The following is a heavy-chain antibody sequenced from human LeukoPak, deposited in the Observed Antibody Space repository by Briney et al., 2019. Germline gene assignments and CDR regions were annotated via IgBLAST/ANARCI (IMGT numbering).Heavy chain of an antibody. V-gene: IGHV3-7*01. CDR1: GFTFSSYW. D-gene: IGHD5-18*01. CDR3: ARIRSGYSYGWGNCYYGMDV. CDR2: IKQDGSEK. Sequence: GGSLRLSCAASGFTFSSYWMSWVRQAPGKGLEWVANIKQDGSEKYYVDSVKGRFTISRDNAKNSLYLQMNSLRAEDTAVYYCARIRSGYSYGWGNCYYGMDVWGQGTTVTVSS. J-gene: IGHJ6*02.